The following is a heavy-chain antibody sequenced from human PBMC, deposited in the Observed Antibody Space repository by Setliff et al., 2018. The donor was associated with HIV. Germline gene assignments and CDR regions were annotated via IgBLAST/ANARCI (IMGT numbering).Heavy chain of an antibody. V-gene: IGHV4-31*03. J-gene: IGHJ5*02. D-gene: IGHD6-19*01. CDR1: GDSVTSRSFYY. Sequence: SETLSLTCTVSGDSVTSRSFYYWTWIRQHPGKGLEWIGYVLNSGTTYNSPSFGSRVAISIDTSKNQFSLKLSSVTADDTATYYGTADRASVWYGHWGQGTLVTVSS. CDR3: TADRASVWYGH. CDR2: VLNSGTT.